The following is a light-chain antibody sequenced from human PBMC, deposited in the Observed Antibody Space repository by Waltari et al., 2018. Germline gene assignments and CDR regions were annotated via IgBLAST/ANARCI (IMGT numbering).Light chain of an antibody. CDR1: QSVSSN. Sequence: EIVMTQSPATLSVSPGERATLSCSASQSVSSNLAWYQQKPGQAPRLLIYGASTRATGIPARFSGSGSGTEFTLTISSLQSEDFALYYCQQYNSWPPRYTFGQGTKLEVK. CDR3: QQYNSWPPRYT. V-gene: IGKV3-15*01. CDR2: GAS. J-gene: IGKJ2*01.